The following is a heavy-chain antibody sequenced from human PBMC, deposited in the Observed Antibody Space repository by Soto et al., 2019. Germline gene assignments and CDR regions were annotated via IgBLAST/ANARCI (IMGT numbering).Heavy chain of an antibody. CDR1: GGTFSSYA. CDR3: ARPYCISPSCYAYYYYGMDV. CDR2: IIPIFGTA. J-gene: IGHJ6*02. Sequence: QVQLVQSGAEVKKPGSSVKVSCKASGGTFSSYAISWVRQAPGQGLEWMGGIIPIFGTANYAQKFQGRVTITADESTSTAYMELSSLRSEDTAVYYCARPYCISPSCYAYYYYGMDVWGQGTTVTVSS. V-gene: IGHV1-69*12. D-gene: IGHD2-2*01.